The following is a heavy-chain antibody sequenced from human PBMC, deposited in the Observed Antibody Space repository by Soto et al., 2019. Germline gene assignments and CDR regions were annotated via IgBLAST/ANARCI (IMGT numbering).Heavy chain of an antibody. CDR2: IIPILGIA. V-gene: IGHV1-69*02. CDR3: ARGGIVVATINDYFDY. D-gene: IGHD5-12*01. J-gene: IGHJ4*02. CDR1: GCTFSSYT. Sequence: SVKVSCKASGCTFSSYTISCVRQAPGQGLEWMGRIIPILGIANYAQKFQGRVTITADKSTSTAYMELSSLRSEGTAVYYCARGGIVVATINDYFDYWGQGTLVTVSS.